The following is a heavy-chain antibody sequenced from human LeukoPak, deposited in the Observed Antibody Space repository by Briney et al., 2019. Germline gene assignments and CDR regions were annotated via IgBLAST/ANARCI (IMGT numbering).Heavy chain of an antibody. CDR3: ARETTGTTSFDY. V-gene: IGHV4/OR15-8*01. CDR2: IYHTGST. CDR1: GGSISSNNW. Sequence: SETLSLTCVVSGGSISSNNWWMWVRQPPGTGLEWIGEIYHTGSTNYNSSLKSRVTMSVDKSQNQFSLKLSSVTAADTAVYYCARETTGTTSFDYWGQGTLVTVSS. J-gene: IGHJ4*02. D-gene: IGHD1-7*01.